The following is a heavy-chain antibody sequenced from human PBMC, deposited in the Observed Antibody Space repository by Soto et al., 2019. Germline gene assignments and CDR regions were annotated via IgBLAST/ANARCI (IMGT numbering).Heavy chain of an antibody. J-gene: IGHJ4*02. Sequence: GGSLRLSCAASGFTFSSYGMHWVRQAPGKGLEWVAVIWYDGSNKYYADSVKGRFTISRDNSKNTLYLQMNSLRAEDTAVCYCARGSYGQYYFDYWGQGTLVTVSS. CDR2: IWYDGSNK. CDR1: GFTFSSYG. V-gene: IGHV3-33*01. D-gene: IGHD5-18*01. CDR3: ARGSYGQYYFDY.